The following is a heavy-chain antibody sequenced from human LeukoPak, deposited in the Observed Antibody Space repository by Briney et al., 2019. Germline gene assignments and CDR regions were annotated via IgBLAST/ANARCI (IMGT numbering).Heavy chain of an antibody. V-gene: IGHV1-69*05. CDR2: IIPIFGTA. Sequence: SVKVSCKASGGTFSSYAISWVRQAPGQGLEWMGRIIPIFGTANYAQKFQGRVTITTDKSTSTAYMELSSLRSEDTAVYYCARGIEDTAMVTMAFDIWGQGTMVTVSS. J-gene: IGHJ3*02. D-gene: IGHD5-18*01. CDR1: GGTFSSYA. CDR3: ARGIEDTAMVTMAFDI.